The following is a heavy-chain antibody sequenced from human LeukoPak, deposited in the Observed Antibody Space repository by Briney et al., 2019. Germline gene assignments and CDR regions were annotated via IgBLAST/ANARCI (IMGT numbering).Heavy chain of an antibody. CDR1: GGSFSGYY. D-gene: IGHD1-1*01. J-gene: IGHJ5*02. V-gene: IGHV4-34*09. CDR2: INYSGST. CDR3: GRRGTGRWFDP. Sequence: PSETLSLTCAVYGGSFSGYYWSWIRQPPGKGLEWIGEINYSGSTYYNPSLKSRVTISVDTSQNQFSLNLNSVTAADTAVYYCGRRGTGRWFDPWGQGTLVTVSS.